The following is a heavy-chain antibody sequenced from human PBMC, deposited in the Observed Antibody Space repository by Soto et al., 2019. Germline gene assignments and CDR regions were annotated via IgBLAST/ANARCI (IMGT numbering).Heavy chain of an antibody. D-gene: IGHD6-19*01. J-gene: IGHJ6*02. Sequence: QVQLVQSGAEVKKPGSSVKVSCKASGGTFSSYAISWVRQAPGQGLEWMGGIIPIFGTANYAQKFQGRVTIAAAESTSTAYMELSSLRSEDTAVYYCEAVADNYYYGMDVWGQGTTVTVSS. CDR3: EAVADNYYYGMDV. V-gene: IGHV1-69*01. CDR2: IIPIFGTA. CDR1: GGTFSSYA.